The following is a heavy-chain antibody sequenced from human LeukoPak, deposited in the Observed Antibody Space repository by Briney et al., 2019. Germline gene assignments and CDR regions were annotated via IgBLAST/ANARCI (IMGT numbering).Heavy chain of an antibody. Sequence: SETLSLTCAVSGGSISSSNWWSWVRQPPGKGLEWIGEIYHSGSTNYNPSLKSRVTISADKSKYQFSLKLSSVTAADTVVYYCARGLGFWGAFDIWGQGTMVTVSS. J-gene: IGHJ3*02. V-gene: IGHV4-4*02. CDR1: GGSISSSNW. D-gene: IGHD3-16*01. CDR2: IYHSGST. CDR3: ARGLGFWGAFDI.